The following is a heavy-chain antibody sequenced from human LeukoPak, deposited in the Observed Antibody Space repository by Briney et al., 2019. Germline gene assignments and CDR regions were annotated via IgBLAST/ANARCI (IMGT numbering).Heavy chain of an antibody. CDR3: AREPSGSYFRDAFDI. D-gene: IGHD1-26*01. CDR2: IYTSGST. Sequence: PSETLSLTCTVSGGSISSYYWSWIRQPTGKALEWIGRIYTSGSTNYNPSLKSRVTMSVDTSKNQFSLKLSSVTAADTAVYYCAREPSGSYFRDAFDIWGQGTMVTVSS. J-gene: IGHJ3*02. CDR1: GGSISSYY. V-gene: IGHV4-4*07.